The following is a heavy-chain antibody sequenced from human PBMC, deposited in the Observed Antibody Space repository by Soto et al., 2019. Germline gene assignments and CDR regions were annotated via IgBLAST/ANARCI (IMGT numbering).Heavy chain of an antibody. CDR2: ISGGSDST. D-gene: IGHD6-19*01. J-gene: IGHJ1*01. CDR1: GFTFSIYA. Sequence: PGGSLRLSCAASGFTFSIYAMSWVRQAPGQGLEWVSAISGGSDSTSYADSVKGRFTISRDNSRNTLYLQMNSLKADDTAVYYCARVLNGGWYAIGFFHYWGQGTVVTVSS. CDR3: ARVLNGGWYAIGFFHY. V-gene: IGHV3-23*01.